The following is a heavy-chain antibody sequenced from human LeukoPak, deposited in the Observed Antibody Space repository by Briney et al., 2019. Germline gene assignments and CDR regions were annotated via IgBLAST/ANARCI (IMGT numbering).Heavy chain of an antibody. V-gene: IGHV3-23*01. CDR1: GFTFSTYA. J-gene: IGHJ4*02. CDR2: IRPDGDRT. D-gene: IGHD6-19*01. Sequence: GGSLRLSCAASGFTFSTYAITWVRQGPGKGLEWVSAIRPDGDRTYYANSVRDRFTISRDNSKDTVYLQINGLRVEDTAVYYCAREQSGTRGWYTVDYWGQGTLVTVSS. CDR3: AREQSGTRGWYTVDY.